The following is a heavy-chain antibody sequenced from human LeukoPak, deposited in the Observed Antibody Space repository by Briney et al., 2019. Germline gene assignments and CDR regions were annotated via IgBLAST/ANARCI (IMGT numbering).Heavy chain of an antibody. CDR2: INPNSGGT. CDR1: GYTFTSYD. Sequence: GASVKVSCKASGYTFTSYDINWVRQAPGQGLEWMGWINPNSGGTNYAQKFQGRVTMTRDTSISTAYMELSRLRSDDTAVYYCASNYYDSSGYYSVDYWGQGTLVTVSS. J-gene: IGHJ4*02. D-gene: IGHD3-22*01. V-gene: IGHV1-2*02. CDR3: ASNYYDSSGYYSVDY.